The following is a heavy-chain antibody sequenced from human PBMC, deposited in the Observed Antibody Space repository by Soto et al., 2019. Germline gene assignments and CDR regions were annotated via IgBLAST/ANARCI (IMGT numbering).Heavy chain of an antibody. CDR2: ISYDGSNK. Sequence: GGSLRLSCAASGFTFSSYGMHWVRQAPGKGLEWVAVISYDGSNKYYADSVKGRFTISRDNSKNTLYLQMNSLRAEDTAVYYCAKAYYPNYYYGMDVWGQGTTVTVSS. CDR3: AKAYYPNYYYGMDV. V-gene: IGHV3-30*18. J-gene: IGHJ6*02. CDR1: GFTFSSYG. D-gene: IGHD3-10*01.